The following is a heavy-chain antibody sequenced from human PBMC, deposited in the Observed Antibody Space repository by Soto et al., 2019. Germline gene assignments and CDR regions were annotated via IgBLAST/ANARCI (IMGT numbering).Heavy chain of an antibody. D-gene: IGHD1-26*01. CDR1: GYTFTSYG. J-gene: IGHJ4*02. CDR2: ISAYNGNT. Sequence: QVQLVQSGAEVKKPGASVKVSCKASGYTFTSYGISWVRQAPGQGLEWMGWISAYNGNTKYAQKLQGRVTTTTDTSTSTAYMEQKSLETDATAVYYRARDLGGSYYAPVDYWGQGTLVTVSS. CDR3: ARDLGGSYYAPVDY. V-gene: IGHV1-18*01.